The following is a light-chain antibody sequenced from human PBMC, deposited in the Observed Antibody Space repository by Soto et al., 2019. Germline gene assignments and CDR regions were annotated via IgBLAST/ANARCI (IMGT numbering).Light chain of an antibody. CDR3: QQHNNWPLT. CDR2: TAS. CDR1: QSIGNN. Sequence: EIVMTQSPATLSVSPGERATLSCRASQSIGNNLAWYQQKPGQAPRLLISTASTRATGIPARFSGSGSGTEFTLTISSLQSEDFAIYYCQQHNNWPLTFGGGTKVEIK. V-gene: IGKV3D-15*01. J-gene: IGKJ4*01.